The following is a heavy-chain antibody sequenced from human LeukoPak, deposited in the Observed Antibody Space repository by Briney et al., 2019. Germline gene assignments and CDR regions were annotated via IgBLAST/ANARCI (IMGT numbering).Heavy chain of an antibody. CDR2: INPNSGGT. D-gene: IGHD3-22*01. V-gene: IGHV1-2*06. CDR3: ARGHYDSSGYYYRYYYYYMDV. Sequence: ASVKVSCKASGYTFTGYYMHWVRQAPGQGLEWMGRINPNSGGTNYAQKLQGRVTMTRDTSISTAYMELSRLRSDDTAVYYCARGHYDSSGYYYRYYYYYMDVWGKGTTVTVSS. CDR1: GYTFTGYY. J-gene: IGHJ6*03.